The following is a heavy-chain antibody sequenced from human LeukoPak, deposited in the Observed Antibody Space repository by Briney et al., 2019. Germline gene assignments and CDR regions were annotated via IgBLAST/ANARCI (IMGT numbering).Heavy chain of an antibody. CDR1: GYTFTSYA. Sequence: ASVKVSCKASGYTFTSYAMHWVRQAPGQRLEWMGWINAGNGNTKYSQKFQGRVTITRDTSASTAYMELSSLRSEDTAVYYCARVAQRWLVRGGFDYWGQGTLVTVSS. CDR2: INAGNGNT. CDR3: ARVAQRWLVRGGFDY. V-gene: IGHV1-3*01. D-gene: IGHD6-19*01. J-gene: IGHJ4*02.